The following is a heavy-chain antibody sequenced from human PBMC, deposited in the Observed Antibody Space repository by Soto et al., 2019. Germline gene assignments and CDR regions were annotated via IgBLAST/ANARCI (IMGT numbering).Heavy chain of an antibody. CDR1: GYSFINYG. Sequence: ASVKVSCKFSGYSFINYGMTWVRQAPGQGLEWMGWISGSNGATNYAQRFQGRVTLTTDTSTNTAYMELRSLKLDDTAVYYCARDSIRLKINGNWSDSSGQGTLVTVSS. CDR3: ARDSIRLKINGNWSDS. CDR2: ISGSNGAT. V-gene: IGHV1-18*04. D-gene: IGHD2-8*01. J-gene: IGHJ5*01.